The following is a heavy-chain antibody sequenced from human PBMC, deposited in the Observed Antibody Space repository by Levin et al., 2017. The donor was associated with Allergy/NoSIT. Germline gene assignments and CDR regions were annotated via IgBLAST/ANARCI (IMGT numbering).Heavy chain of an antibody. V-gene: IGHV3-48*01. CDR3: ARYGGSGFNQ. Sequence: GGSLRLSCVGSGFTFSRYSINWVRQAPGKGLEWLSYIGSGSSPIYYADSVKGRFTISRDDGKDSLYLQMNSLRPEDTAVYYCARYGGSGFNQWGQGTLVIVSS. D-gene: IGHD6-19*01. CDR2: IGSGSSPI. CDR1: GFTFSRYS. J-gene: IGHJ4*02.